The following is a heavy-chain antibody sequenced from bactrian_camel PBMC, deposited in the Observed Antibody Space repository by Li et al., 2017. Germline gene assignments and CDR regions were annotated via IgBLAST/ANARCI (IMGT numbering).Heavy chain of an antibody. J-gene: IGHJ4*01. CDR1: GFTFSSVG. Sequence: DVQLVESGGDLVQPGGSLRLSCAASGFTFSSVGMSWDRQAPGKGLEWVSDINSSDRSTNYADSVKGRFTISRDNAKNTLSLQMNSLKPGDTAVYYCAAARLASLGQGTQVTVS. D-gene: IGHD4*01. V-gene: IGHV3S40*01. CDR2: INSSDRST.